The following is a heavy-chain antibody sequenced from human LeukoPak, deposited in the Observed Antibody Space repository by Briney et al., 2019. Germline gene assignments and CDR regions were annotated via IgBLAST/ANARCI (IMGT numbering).Heavy chain of an antibody. Sequence: GGSLRLSCAASGFTFSDYHMSWIRQAPGKGLEWVSYISNSGNTIYYVDSVKGRFAISRDNAKNFLYLQMNSLRAEDTAVYFCARGRATKNSDYWGQGTLVTVSS. CDR1: GFTFSDYH. CDR3: ARGRATKNSDY. J-gene: IGHJ4*02. D-gene: IGHD1-26*01. CDR2: ISNSGNTI. V-gene: IGHV3-11*01.